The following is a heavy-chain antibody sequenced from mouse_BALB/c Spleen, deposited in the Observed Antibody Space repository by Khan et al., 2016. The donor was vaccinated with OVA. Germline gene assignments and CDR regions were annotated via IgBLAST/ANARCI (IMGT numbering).Heavy chain of an antibody. V-gene: IGHV9-1*02. CDR2: INTYTGEP. D-gene: IGHD1-1*01. CDR3: GRESSYWYFDV. CDR1: GYTFTNYR. J-gene: IGHJ1*01. Sequence: QIQLVQSGPELKKPGETVKISCKASGYTFTNYRMNWMKQAPEKGLKWMGWINTYTGEPTYGDDFKGRFAFSLETSASTAYLQINNLKNEDMATXCCGRESSYWYFDVWGSGTTVTVSS.